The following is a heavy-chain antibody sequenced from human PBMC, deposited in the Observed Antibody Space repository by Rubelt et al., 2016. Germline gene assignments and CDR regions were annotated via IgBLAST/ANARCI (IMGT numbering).Heavy chain of an antibody. J-gene: IGHJ5*02. D-gene: IGHD2-2*01. CDR2: IDPSDSYT. CDR1: GYSFSSYW. CDR3: ARENAANWFDP. Sequence: VKVPGESLRISCKGSGYSFSSYWISWVRQMPGKGLEWMGRIDPSDSYTEYSPSFQVHVTISVDRSISTAFLQGSGLRASDTATYFCARENAANWFDPWGQGTLVTVSS. V-gene: IGHV5-10-1*01.